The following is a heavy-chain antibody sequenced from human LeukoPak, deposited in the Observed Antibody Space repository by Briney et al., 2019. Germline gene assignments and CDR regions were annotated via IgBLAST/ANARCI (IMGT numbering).Heavy chain of an antibody. J-gene: IGHJ4*02. CDR2: IIPILGIA. D-gene: IGHD6-19*01. Sequence: SVAVSFRASGGTFSIYTISWVRQAPGQGSEWMGRIIPILGIANYAQEFQGRVTITADKSTSTAYMEMSSLRSEDTAVYYCARGTTYSSGWGQGTLVTVSS. CDR1: GGTFSIYT. V-gene: IGHV1-69*02. CDR3: ARGTTYSSG.